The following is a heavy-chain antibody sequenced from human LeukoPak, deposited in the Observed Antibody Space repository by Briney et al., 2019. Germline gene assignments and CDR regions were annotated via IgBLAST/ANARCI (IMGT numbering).Heavy chain of an antibody. J-gene: IGHJ5*02. CDR3: ARDSHILTGYQNWFDP. V-gene: IGHV4-59*01. CDR1: GGSISSYY. CDR2: IYYSGST. Sequence: SETLSLTCTVSGGSISSYYWSWIRQPPGKGLEWIGYIYYSGSTNYNPSLKSRVTISVDTSKNQFSLKLSSVTAADTAVYYCARDSHILTGYQNWFDPWGQGTLVTVSS. D-gene: IGHD3-9*01.